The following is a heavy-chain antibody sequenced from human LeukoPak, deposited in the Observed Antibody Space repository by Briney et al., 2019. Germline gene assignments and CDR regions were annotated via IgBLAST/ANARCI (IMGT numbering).Heavy chain of an antibody. J-gene: IGHJ3*02. CDR2: IYTSGST. CDR1: GVSISSYY. Sequence: PSETLSLTCTVSGVSISSYYWSWIRQPAGKGLEWIGRIYTSGSTNYNPSLKSRVTMSVDTSKNQFSLKLSSVTAADTAVYYCARWGVAATVDAFYIWGQGTMVTVSS. D-gene: IGHD2-15*01. V-gene: IGHV4-4*07. CDR3: ARWGVAATVDAFYI.